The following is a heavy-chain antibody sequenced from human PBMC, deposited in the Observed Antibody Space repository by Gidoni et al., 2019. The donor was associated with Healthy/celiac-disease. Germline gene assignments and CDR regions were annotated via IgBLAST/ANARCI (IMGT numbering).Heavy chain of an antibody. Sequence: QVQLQESGPGLVKPSETLSLTCTVSGGSISSYYWSWIRQPPGKGLEWIGYIYYSGSTNYNPSLKSRVTISVDTSKNQFSLKLSSVTAADTAVYYCARTRGDIVHFDYWGQGTLVTVSS. V-gene: IGHV4-59*08. CDR3: ARTRGDIVHFDY. CDR1: GGSISSYY. J-gene: IGHJ4*02. D-gene: IGHD5-12*01. CDR2: IYYSGST.